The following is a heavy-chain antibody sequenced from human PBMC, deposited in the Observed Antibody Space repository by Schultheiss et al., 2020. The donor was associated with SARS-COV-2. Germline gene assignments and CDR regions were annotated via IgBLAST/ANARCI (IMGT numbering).Heavy chain of an antibody. CDR2: ISYDGSNK. J-gene: IGHJ3*02. CDR3: ARESSAYANAFDM. CDR1: GFTFSNYA. D-gene: IGHD3-22*01. Sequence: GGSLRLSCAASGFTFSNYAMHWVRQAPGKRLEWVAVISYDGSNKYYADSVKGRFTISRDNSKNMLYLQMNSLRAEDTAIYYCARESSAYANAFDMWGQGTMVTVSS. V-gene: IGHV3-30*07.